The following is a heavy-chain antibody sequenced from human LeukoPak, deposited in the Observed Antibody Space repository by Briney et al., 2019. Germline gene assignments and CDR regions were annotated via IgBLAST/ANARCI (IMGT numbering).Heavy chain of an antibody. CDR3: AKDRVLLYVDWAFDY. CDR1: GFTFTIYY. CDR2: ISYDRSNK. D-gene: IGHD3-9*01. V-gene: IGHV3-30*18. Sequence: GGSLRLSCAASGFTFTIYYMHWVRQAPGKGLEWVGVISYDRSNKYYADSVKGRFTISRDTSKNTMYLQLNCLRAEDTAVYYCAKDRVLLYVDWAFDYWGQGTLVTVSS. J-gene: IGHJ4*02.